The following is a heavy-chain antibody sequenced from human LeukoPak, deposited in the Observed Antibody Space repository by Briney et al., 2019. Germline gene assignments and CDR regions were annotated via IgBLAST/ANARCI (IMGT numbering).Heavy chain of an antibody. Sequence: SETLSLTCAVYGGSFSGYYWSWIRQPPGKGLEWIGEINHSGSTNYNPSLKSRVTISVDTSKNQFSLKLSSVTAADTAVYYCARAPGRYSSSSKQHYYYYMDVWGKGPRSPSP. CDR3: ARAPGRYSSSSKQHYYYYMDV. CDR1: GGSFSGYY. D-gene: IGHD6-6*01. J-gene: IGHJ6*03. CDR2: INHSGST. V-gene: IGHV4-34*01.